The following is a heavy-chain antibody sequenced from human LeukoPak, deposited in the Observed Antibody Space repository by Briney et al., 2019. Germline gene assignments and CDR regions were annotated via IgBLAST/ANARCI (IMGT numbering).Heavy chain of an antibody. J-gene: IGHJ4*02. CDR3: AREPTYTSSWYTSCDY. V-gene: IGHV3-48*01. CDR2: ITLSSSSI. CDR1: GFTFSSYS. D-gene: IGHD6-13*01. Sequence: GGSLRLSCAASGFTFSSYSMNWVRQAPGKGLEWVSYITLSSSSIYYADSVKGRFTISRDNAKNSLYLQMNSLRAEDTAVYYCAREPTYTSSWYTSCDYWGQGTLVTVSS.